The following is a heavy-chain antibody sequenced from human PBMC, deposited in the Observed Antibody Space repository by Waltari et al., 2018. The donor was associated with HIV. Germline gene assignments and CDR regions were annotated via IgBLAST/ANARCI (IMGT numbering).Heavy chain of an antibody. CDR3: AGAYGSRSGSFGDY. D-gene: IGHD3-10*01. CDR2: IYSGGST. J-gene: IGHJ4*02. V-gene: IGHV3-53*01. CDR1: GFTVSSNY. Sequence: GFTVSSNYMSWVRQAPGKGLEWVSVIYSGGSTYYADSVKGRFTISRDNSKNTLYLQMNSLRAEDTAVYYCAGAYGSRSGSFGDYWGQGTLVTVSS.